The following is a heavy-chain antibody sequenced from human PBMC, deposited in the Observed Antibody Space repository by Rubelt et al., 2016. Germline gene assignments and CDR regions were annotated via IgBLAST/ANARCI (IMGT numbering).Heavy chain of an antibody. Sequence: QVQLVQSGAEVKKPGSSVKVSCKASGGTFSSYAISWVRQAPGQGLEWMGGIIPIFGTANYAQKFQGRVTITADKSTGSGDMELSSRRSEDTAVYYCASPPYDILTGYDYYYGMDVWGQGTTVTVSS. D-gene: IGHD3-9*01. CDR3: ASPPYDILTGYDYYYGMDV. CDR2: IIPIFGTA. CDR1: GGTFSSYA. V-gene: IGHV1-69*06. J-gene: IGHJ6*02.